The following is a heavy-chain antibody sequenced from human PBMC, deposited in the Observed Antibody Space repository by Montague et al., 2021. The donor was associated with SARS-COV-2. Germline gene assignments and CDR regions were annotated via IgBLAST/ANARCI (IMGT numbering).Heavy chain of an antibody. CDR2: IFHSGRT. Sequence: SETLSLTCTVSGGSIDSFYWSWIRRPPGKGLEWIGCIFHSGRTYYNPSLKSRVSMSVGTSKNQFSLRLSSLTAADTAVYYCARGGYYDNTGYYSDYYYNMDVWGQGTTVTVSS. D-gene: IGHD3-22*01. J-gene: IGHJ6*02. V-gene: IGHV4-59*01. CDR1: GGSIDSFY. CDR3: ARGGYYDNTGYYSDYYYNMDV.